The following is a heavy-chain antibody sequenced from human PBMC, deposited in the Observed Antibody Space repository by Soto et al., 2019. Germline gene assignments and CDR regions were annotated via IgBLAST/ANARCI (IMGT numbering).Heavy chain of an antibody. Sequence: VGSLGLSCAASVFTFSSYAMSCVRQSPGKGLEWVSAISGSGGSTYYADSVKGRFTISRDNSKNTLYLQMNSLRAEDTAVYYCVKDSDITMTGFDYWCQGTLVTVSS. V-gene: IGHV3-23*01. J-gene: IGHJ4*02. CDR2: ISGSGGST. D-gene: IGHD3-22*01. CDR1: VFTFSSYA. CDR3: VKDSDITMTGFDY.